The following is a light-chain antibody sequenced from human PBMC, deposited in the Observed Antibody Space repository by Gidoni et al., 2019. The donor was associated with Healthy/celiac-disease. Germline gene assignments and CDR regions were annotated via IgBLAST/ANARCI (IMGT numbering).Light chain of an antibody. CDR1: QSLLHSNGYNY. J-gene: IGKJ2*01. Sequence: DIVMTQSPLSLPVTPGEPASISCRSSQSLLHSNGYNYLDWYLQKPGQSPQLLIYLGCNRASGVPDRFSGSGSGTDFTLKISRVEAEDVGVYYCMQALQRVTFGQGTKLEIK. CDR2: LGC. CDR3: MQALQRVT. V-gene: IGKV2-28*01.